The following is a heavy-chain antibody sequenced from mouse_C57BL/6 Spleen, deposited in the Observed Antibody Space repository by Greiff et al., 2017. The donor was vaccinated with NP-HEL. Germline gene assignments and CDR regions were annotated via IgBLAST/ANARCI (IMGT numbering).Heavy chain of an antibody. J-gene: IGHJ2*01. D-gene: IGHD1-1*01. Sequence: QVQLKQPGAELVKPGASVKLSCKASGYTFTSYWMHWVKQRPGQGLEWIGMIHPNSGSTNYNEKFKSKATLTVDKSSSTAYMQLSSLTSEDSAVYYCASTVVAKGNYFDYWGQGTTLTVSS. CDR2: IHPNSGST. CDR1: GYTFTSYW. CDR3: ASTVVAKGNYFDY. V-gene: IGHV1-64*01.